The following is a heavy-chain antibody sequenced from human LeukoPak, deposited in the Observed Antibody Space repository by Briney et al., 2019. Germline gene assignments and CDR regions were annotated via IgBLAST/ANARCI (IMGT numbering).Heavy chain of an antibody. CDR2: INPSGGST. D-gene: IGHD3-10*01. Sequence: ASVTVSCKASGYTFTSYYMHWVRQAPGQGLEWMGIINPSGGSTSYAQKFQGRVTMTRDTSTSTVYMELSSLRSEDTAVYYCARDRTPRPNVLLWFGELSDYWGQGTLVTVSS. V-gene: IGHV1-46*01. J-gene: IGHJ4*02. CDR1: GYTFTSYY. CDR3: ARDRTPRPNVLLWFGELSDY.